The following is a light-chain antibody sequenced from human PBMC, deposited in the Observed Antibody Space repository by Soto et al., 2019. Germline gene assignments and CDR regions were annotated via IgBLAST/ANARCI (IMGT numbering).Light chain of an antibody. Sequence: DIKVTQSPSSLYASVGDRVTITCRASQSINTFLNWYQQRPGKAPNLLIYGASNLQSGVPSRFSASGSGTEFTLTISSLQPDDFATYYCQHYNSYSEAFGQGTKVDIK. CDR3: QHYNSYSEA. V-gene: IGKV1-5*01. CDR1: QSINTF. CDR2: GAS. J-gene: IGKJ1*01.